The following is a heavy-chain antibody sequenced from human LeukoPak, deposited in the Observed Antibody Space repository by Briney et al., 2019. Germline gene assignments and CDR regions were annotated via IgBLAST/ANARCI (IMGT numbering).Heavy chain of an antibody. V-gene: IGHV4-4*07. CDR3: ARGRYCSADICSGGDAFDI. D-gene: IGHD2-15*01. J-gene: IGHJ3*02. Sequence: EASETLSLTCTVPGDSLNNYYWSWIRQPAGKGLEWIGRIYTRGSPHYNPSLKSRVNMSVDTSKNQFSLKLISVTGAVTAVYYCARGRYCSADICSGGDAFDIWGQGTMVSVSS. CDR1: GDSLNNYY. CDR2: IYTRGSP.